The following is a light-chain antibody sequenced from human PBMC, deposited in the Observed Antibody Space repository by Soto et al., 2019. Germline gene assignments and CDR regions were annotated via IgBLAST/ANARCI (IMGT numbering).Light chain of an antibody. J-gene: IGLJ3*02. CDR1: SSNIGSNT. Sequence: QSALTQPPSASGTPGQRVTISCSGSSSNIGSNTVTWYQQLPGTAPKLLIYSNNQRPSGVPDRFSGSKSGTSASLAISGLQSEDEADYYCAAWDDSLNGYWVFGGGTKLTVL. V-gene: IGLV1-44*01. CDR3: AAWDDSLNGYWV. CDR2: SNN.